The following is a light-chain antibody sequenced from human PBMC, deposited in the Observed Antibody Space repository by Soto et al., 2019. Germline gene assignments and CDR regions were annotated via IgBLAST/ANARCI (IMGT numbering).Light chain of an antibody. CDR2: DVS. CDR3: CSYTTSNTRQIV. CDR1: SSDVGGYNY. J-gene: IGLJ1*01. Sequence: SALTQPASVSGSPGHSITISCTGTSSDVGGYNYVSWYQQHPGKAPKFMIYDVSSRPSGVSNRFSGSKSGNTASLTISGLQAEDEADYYCCSYTTSNTRQIVFGTGTKVTVL. V-gene: IGLV2-14*03.